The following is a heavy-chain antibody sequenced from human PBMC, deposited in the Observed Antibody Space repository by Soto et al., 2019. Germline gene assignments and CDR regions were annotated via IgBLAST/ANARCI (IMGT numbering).Heavy chain of an antibody. CDR2: IYYSGST. CDR1: GGSISSYY. J-gene: IGHJ5*02. Sequence: SETLSLTCTVSGGSISSYYWSWIRQPPGKGLEWIGYIYYSGSTNYNPSLKSRVTISVDTSKNQFSLKLSSVTAADTAVYYCARHSIAAAGTDWFDPWGRGTRVTVPQ. D-gene: IGHD6-13*01. V-gene: IGHV4-59*08. CDR3: ARHSIAAAGTDWFDP.